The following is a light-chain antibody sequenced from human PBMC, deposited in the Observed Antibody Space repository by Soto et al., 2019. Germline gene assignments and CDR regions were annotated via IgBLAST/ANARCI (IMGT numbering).Light chain of an antibody. CDR3: QQYGRWPYT. J-gene: IGKJ2*01. CDR2: DSS. V-gene: IGKV3-15*01. CDR1: QSVARS. Sequence: EVVMTQSPATLSVSPGETATLSCGASQSVARSLAWYQQKPGQPPSLLIFDSSTRATGAPDRFIGSGSGTEFTLTIHTLQPEDRAVYYCQQYGRWPYTFGQGTKLEI.